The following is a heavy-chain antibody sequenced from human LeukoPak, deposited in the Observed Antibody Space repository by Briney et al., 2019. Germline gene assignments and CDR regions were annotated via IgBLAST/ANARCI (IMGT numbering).Heavy chain of an antibody. Sequence: SVKVTCKASGCTLGSYAINWVRQAPGQGLEWMGRIIPIIGIANYAQKFQGRVMITADKSTRTAYMELSSLRSEDTAVYYCARAIGDHAEYFQHWGQGTLVTVSS. CDR1: GCTLGSYA. D-gene: IGHD4-17*01. V-gene: IGHV1-69*04. J-gene: IGHJ1*01. CDR3: ARAIGDHAEYFQH. CDR2: IIPIIGIA.